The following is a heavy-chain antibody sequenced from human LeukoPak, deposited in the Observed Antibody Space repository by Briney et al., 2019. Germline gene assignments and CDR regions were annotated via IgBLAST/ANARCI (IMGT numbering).Heavy chain of an antibody. CDR2: ISGIGGDT. CDR3: AKDFLDNRERPYYMDV. V-gene: IGHV3-23*01. CDR1: KSTLTRKT. D-gene: IGHD1-1*01. Sequence: LTLTCEVPKSTLTRKTIGCGGQPPMKKIEWVSGISGIGGDTYHADSVKGRFTISRDKSKSTLYLQLNSLRAEDTALYYCAKDFLDNRERPYYMDVWGKGTTVTVSS. J-gene: IGHJ6*03.